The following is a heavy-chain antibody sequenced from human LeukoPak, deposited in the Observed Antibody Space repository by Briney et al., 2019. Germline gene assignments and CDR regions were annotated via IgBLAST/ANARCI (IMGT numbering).Heavy chain of an antibody. J-gene: IGHJ3*02. CDR3: ASSSTSGAHSGAFDI. V-gene: IGHV5-51*01. D-gene: IGHD2-2*01. Sequence: LGESLKISCKGSGYSFTSYRIGWVRQMPGKGLEWMGIIYPGDSDTRYSPSFQGQVTISADKSISTAYLQWSSLKASDTAMYYCASSSTSGAHSGAFDIWSQGTMVTVSS. CDR1: GYSFTSYR. CDR2: IYPGDSDT.